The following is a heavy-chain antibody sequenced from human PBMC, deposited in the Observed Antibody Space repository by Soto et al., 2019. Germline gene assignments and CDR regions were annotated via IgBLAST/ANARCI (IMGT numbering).Heavy chain of an antibody. J-gene: IGHJ6*02. Sequence: PGGSLRLSCAASGFTFSSYGMHWVRQAPGKGLEWVAVISYDGSNKYYADSVKGRFTISRDNSKNTLYLQMNSLRAEDTAVYYCAKGPIAVANRWYYYGMDVWGQGTTVTVSS. D-gene: IGHD6-19*01. V-gene: IGHV3-30*18. CDR1: GFTFSSYG. CDR3: AKGPIAVANRWYYYGMDV. CDR2: ISYDGSNK.